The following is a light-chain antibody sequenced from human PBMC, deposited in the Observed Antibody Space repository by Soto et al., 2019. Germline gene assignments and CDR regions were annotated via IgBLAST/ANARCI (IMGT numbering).Light chain of an antibody. CDR2: GAS. Sequence: EIVLTQSPGTPSLSPGERATLSCRASQSVSASYLAWYQQKPGHASSLLISGASSRTTGLPDRFRGGGFGTDFTLIIIRLEPENFAVYCCLQYSGSPQTFGKGSMVDIK. V-gene: IGKV3-20*01. CDR3: LQYSGSPQT. CDR1: QSVSASY. J-gene: IGKJ1*01.